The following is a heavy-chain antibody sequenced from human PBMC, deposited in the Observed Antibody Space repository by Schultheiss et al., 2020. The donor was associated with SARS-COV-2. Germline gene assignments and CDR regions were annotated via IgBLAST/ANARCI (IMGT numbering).Heavy chain of an antibody. CDR3: ASLHRRGPYYYYGMDV. CDR2: IDHSGST. J-gene: IGHJ6*02. V-gene: IGHV4-4*02. CDR1: GDSIRRGFW. Sequence: SETLSLTCDVSGDSIRRGFWWSWVRQPPGKGLEWIGDIDHSGSTSYNPSLKSRVTISVDTSKNQFSLKLSSVTAADTAVYYCASLHRRGPYYYYGMDVWGQGTTVTVSS.